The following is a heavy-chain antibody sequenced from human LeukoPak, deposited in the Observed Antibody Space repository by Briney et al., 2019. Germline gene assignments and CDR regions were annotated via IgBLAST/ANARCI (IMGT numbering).Heavy chain of an antibody. CDR3: VSFYETY. Sequence: GVSLRLSCAAFGNYWMHWVRLAPGKGLVWVSHINSDGSWTSYADSVKGRSTISKHNAKNTVYLQMNSLRAEDTAVYYCVSFYETYWGRGTLVTVSS. D-gene: IGHD2/OR15-2a*01. CDR1: GNYW. CDR2: INSDGSWT. J-gene: IGHJ4*02. V-gene: IGHV3-74*01.